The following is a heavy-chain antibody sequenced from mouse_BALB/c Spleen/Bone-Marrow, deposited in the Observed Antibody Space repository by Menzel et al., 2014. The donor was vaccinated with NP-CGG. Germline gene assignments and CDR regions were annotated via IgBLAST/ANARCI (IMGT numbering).Heavy chain of an antibody. CDR3: ARGDYGGFAY. Sequence: SGAELVKPGASVKLSCTASGFNIKDTYMHWVKQRPEQGLEWIGRIDPASGNTKYDPKFQGKATITADTSSNTAYLQLSSLTSEDTAVYYCARGDYGGFAYWGQGTLVTVSA. CDR2: IDPASGNT. CDR1: GFNIKDTY. D-gene: IGHD2-4*01. V-gene: IGHV14-3*02. J-gene: IGHJ3*01.